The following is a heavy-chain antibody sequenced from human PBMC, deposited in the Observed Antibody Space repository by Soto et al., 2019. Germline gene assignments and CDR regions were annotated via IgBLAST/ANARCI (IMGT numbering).Heavy chain of an antibody. J-gene: IGHJ4*02. Sequence: GGSLRLSCAASGFTFSSYSMNWVRQAPGKGLEWVSSISSSSSYIYYADSVKGRFTISRDNAKNSLYLQMNSLRAEDTAVYYCARVWKPYYYDSSGYPSQGFDYWGQGTLVTVYS. CDR1: GFTFSSYS. CDR2: ISSSSSYI. D-gene: IGHD3-22*01. CDR3: ARVWKPYYYDSSGYPSQGFDY. V-gene: IGHV3-21*01.